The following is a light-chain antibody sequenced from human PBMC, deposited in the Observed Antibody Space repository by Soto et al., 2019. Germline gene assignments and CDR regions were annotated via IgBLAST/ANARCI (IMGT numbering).Light chain of an antibody. CDR1: QSVTRY. J-gene: IGKJ1*01. Sequence: EIVLTQAPATLSLSPGERATLSCRASQSVTRYLAWYQQNPGQAPRLLIYDASNRATGIPARFIGSVSGTAFTLTISSLEPEDFAVYYCQQRSNWPRTFGQGTKVEIK. V-gene: IGKV3-11*01. CDR2: DAS. CDR3: QQRSNWPRT.